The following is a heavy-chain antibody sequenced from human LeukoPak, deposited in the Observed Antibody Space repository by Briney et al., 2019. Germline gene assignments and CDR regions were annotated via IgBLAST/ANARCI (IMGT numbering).Heavy chain of an antibody. CDR1: GFTFSSYG. Sequence: SGGSLRLSCAASGFTFSSYGMHWVRQAPGKGLEWVAFIRYDGSNKYYADSVKGRFTISRDNSKNTLYLQMNSLRAEDTAVYYCAKGDGWLGLYYYYMDVWGKGTTVTISS. CDR3: AKGDGWLGLYYYYMDV. V-gene: IGHV3-30*02. CDR2: IRYDGSNK. D-gene: IGHD6-19*01. J-gene: IGHJ6*03.